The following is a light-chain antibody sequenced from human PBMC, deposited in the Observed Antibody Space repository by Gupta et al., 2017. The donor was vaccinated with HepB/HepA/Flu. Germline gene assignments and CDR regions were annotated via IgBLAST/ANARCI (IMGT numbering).Light chain of an antibody. CDR1: SSDVGGYNY. J-gene: IGLJ1*01. CDR2: DVS. CDR3: CSYASSYRLV. V-gene: IGLV2-11*01. Sequence: QSALTQPRPVSGSPGQSVTISCTGTSSDVGGYNYVSWYQQHPGKAPKLMIYDVSKRPSGVPDRFSASKSGNTASLTISGLQAEDEADYYCCSYASSYRLVFGTGTKLTVL.